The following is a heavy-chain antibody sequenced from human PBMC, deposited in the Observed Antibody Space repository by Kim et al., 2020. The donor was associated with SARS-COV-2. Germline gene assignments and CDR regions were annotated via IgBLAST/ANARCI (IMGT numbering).Heavy chain of an antibody. D-gene: IGHD3-10*01. V-gene: IGHV3-30*09. CDR1: GFTFTTYP. J-gene: IGHJ6*02. Sequence: GGSLRLSCTASGFTFTTYPLHWVRQAPGKGLEWVAVISYDGDKKFYADSARGRFAISRDNSNNTVFLQMHSLRSEDTAVYFCARALYGSGNCMDVWGQGTTVTVSS. CDR3: ARALYGSGNCMDV. CDR2: ISYDGDKK.